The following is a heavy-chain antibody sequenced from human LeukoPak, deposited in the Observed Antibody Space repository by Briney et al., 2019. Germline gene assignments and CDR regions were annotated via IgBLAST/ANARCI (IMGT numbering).Heavy chain of an antibody. Sequence: ASVKVSCKASGYTFTGYYMHWVRRAPGQGLEWMGWINPNSGGTNYAQKFQGRVTMTRDTSISTAYMELSRLRSDDTAVYYCARGQYSYGYDWFDPWGQGTLVTVSS. J-gene: IGHJ5*02. CDR1: GYTFTGYY. CDR2: INPNSGGT. CDR3: ARGQYSYGYDWFDP. V-gene: IGHV1-2*02. D-gene: IGHD5-18*01.